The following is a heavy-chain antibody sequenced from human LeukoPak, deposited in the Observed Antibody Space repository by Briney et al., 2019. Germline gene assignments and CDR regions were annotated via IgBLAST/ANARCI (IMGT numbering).Heavy chain of an antibody. V-gene: IGHV3-11*04. CDR2: ISSSGSTT. D-gene: IGHD6-6*01. CDR3: ARDVGTSSSWYDP. CDR1: GFTFSDYY. J-gene: IGHJ5*02. Sequence: GGSLRLSCAASGFTFSDYYMSWIRQAPGKGLEWVSYISSSGSTTYYADSVRGRFTIPRDNTKNSLFLQMSSLRAEDTAIYFCARDVGTSSSWYDPWGQGTLVTVSS.